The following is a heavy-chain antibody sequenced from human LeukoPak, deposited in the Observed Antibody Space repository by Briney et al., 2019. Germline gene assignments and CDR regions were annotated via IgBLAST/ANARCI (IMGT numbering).Heavy chain of an antibody. Sequence: SDTLSLTCAVSGYSLSSGYYWGWVGHPPGKGLAWIGRIYHSGSTYYNPSLKSRVTISVNTSKNQFSLKLSSVTAADTAVYYCARGVVTTRGWFDPRGQGTLVTVSS. V-gene: IGHV4-38-2*01. D-gene: IGHD4-11*01. CDR2: IYHSGST. J-gene: IGHJ5*02. CDR1: GYSLSSGYY. CDR3: ARGVVTTRGWFDP.